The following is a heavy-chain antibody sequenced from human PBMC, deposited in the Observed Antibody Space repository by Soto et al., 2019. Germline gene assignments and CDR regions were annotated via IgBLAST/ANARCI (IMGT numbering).Heavy chain of an antibody. V-gene: IGHV3-23*01. Sequence: WGSLRLSCAASGFTFNNYAMNWVRQAPGKGLEWVATISATGGSTTYADSVKGRFSISRDNAKNTLYLQMNSLRAEDTAVYYCARSRYSGYCDDWGQGVLVTVSS. CDR1: GFTFNNYA. CDR3: ARSRYSGYCDD. D-gene: IGHD5-12*01. J-gene: IGHJ4*02. CDR2: ISATGGST.